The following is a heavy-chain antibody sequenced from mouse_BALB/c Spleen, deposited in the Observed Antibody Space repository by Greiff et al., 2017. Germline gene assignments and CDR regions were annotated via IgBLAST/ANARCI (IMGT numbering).Heavy chain of an antibody. J-gene: IGHJ1*01. CDR2: IWAGGST. D-gene: IGHD2-1*01. CDR3: AREGYYGNWYFDV. V-gene: IGHV2-9*02. Sequence: VQLVESGPGLVAPSQSLSITCTVSGFSLTSYGVHWVRQPPGKGLEWLGVIWAGGSTNYNSALMSRLSISKDNSKSQVFLKMNSLQTDDTAMYYCAREGYYGNWYFDVWGAGTTVTVSS. CDR1: GFSLTSYG.